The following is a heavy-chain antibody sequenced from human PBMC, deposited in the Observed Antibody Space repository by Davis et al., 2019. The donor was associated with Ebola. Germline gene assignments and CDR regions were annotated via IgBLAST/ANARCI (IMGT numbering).Heavy chain of an antibody. V-gene: IGHV3-21*01. CDR1: GFTFSSYS. Sequence: GESLKISCAASGFTFSSYSMNWVRQAPGKGLEWVSSISSSSSYIYYADSVKGRFTISRDSAKNSLYLQMNSLRAEDTAVYYCASWEHDYWGQGTLVTVSS. CDR3: ASWEHDY. D-gene: IGHD1/OR15-1a*01. CDR2: ISSSSSYI. J-gene: IGHJ4*02.